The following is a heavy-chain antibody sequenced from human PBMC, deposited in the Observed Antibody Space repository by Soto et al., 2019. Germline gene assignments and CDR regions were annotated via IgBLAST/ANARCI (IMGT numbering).Heavy chain of an antibody. J-gene: IGHJ3*02. Sequence: PGGSLRLSCAASGFTFSSYAMSWVRQAPGKGLEWVSAISASGGSTYYADSVKGRFTISRDNSKNMVYLQMNSLRAGDTAVYYCAKGGKGKIVVVIDAFDIWGQGTTAPVSS. CDR1: GFTFSSYA. CDR3: AKGGKGKIVVVIDAFDI. D-gene: IGHD3-22*01. CDR2: ISASGGST. V-gene: IGHV3-23*01.